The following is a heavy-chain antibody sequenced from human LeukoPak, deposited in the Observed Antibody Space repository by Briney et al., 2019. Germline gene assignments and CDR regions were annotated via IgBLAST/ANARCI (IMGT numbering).Heavy chain of an antibody. CDR3: VRESFSRGDFN. CDR2: IKYDGDEK. J-gene: IGHJ4*02. D-gene: IGHD7-27*01. V-gene: IGHV3-7*01. Sequence: SSETLSLTCAVSGGSISSGDHSWSWVRQAPGKGLEWVATIKYDGDEKFYVDSVTGRFTISRDNAKNSLYLQMNSLTAEDTAVYYCVRESFSRGDFNWGQGTLVSVSS. CDR1: GGSISSGDHS.